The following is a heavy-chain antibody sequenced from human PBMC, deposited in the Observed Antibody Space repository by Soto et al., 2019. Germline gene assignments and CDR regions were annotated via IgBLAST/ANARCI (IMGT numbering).Heavy chain of an antibody. CDR1: GGSFSGYY. J-gene: IGHJ4*02. D-gene: IGHD6-6*01. Sequence: PSETLSLTCAVYGGSFSGYYWSWIRQPPGKGLEWIGEINHSGSTNYNPSLKSRVTISVDTSKNQFSLKLSSVTAADTAVYYCARAGQLSYFDSWGQGSLVTVSS. V-gene: IGHV4-34*01. CDR3: ARAGQLSYFDS. CDR2: INHSGST.